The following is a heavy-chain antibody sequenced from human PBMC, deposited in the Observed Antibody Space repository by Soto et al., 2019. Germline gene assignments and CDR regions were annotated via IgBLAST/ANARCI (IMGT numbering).Heavy chain of an antibody. CDR2: LYSGGST. V-gene: IGHV3-53*02. J-gene: IGHJ3*02. Sequence: EVQPVETGGGLIQPGGSLRLSCAASGLTVSSNYMNWVRQAPGKGLEWVSVLYSGGSTHYAGSVKGRFIISRDNSKNTLYLQMNSLGVEDTAVYYCARDRPGDEGDGFDIWGHGTMVTVSS. D-gene: IGHD3-10*01. CDR3: ARDRPGDEGDGFDI. CDR1: GLTVSSNY.